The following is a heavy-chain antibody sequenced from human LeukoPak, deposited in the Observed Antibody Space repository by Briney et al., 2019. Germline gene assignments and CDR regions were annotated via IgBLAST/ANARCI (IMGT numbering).Heavy chain of an antibody. V-gene: IGHV4-34*01. Sequence: SETLSLTCAVYGGSFSGYYWSWIRQPPGKGLEWIGEINHSGYTNYNPSLKSRVTISVDTSKNQFSLKLSSVTAADTAVYYCARRHVEYSSSSDPYYFDYWGQGTLVTVSS. D-gene: IGHD6-6*01. CDR2: INHSGYT. CDR3: ARRHVEYSSSSDPYYFDY. J-gene: IGHJ4*02. CDR1: GGSFSGYY.